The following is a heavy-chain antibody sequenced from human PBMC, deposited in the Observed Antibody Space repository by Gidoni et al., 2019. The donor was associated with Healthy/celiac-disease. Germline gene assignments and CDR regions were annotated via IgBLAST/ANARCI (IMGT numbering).Heavy chain of an antibody. J-gene: IGHJ4*02. Sequence: EVQLVESGGGLVQPGGSLRLSCAASGFTVSSNYMSWVRQAPGKGLEWVSVIYSGGSTYYADSVKGRFTISRHNSKNTLYLQMNSLRAEDTAVYYCARGGVEMATITIRPFDYWGQGTLVTVSS. CDR1: GFTVSSNY. D-gene: IGHD5-12*01. V-gene: IGHV3-53*04. CDR3: ARGGVEMATITIRPFDY. CDR2: IYSGGST.